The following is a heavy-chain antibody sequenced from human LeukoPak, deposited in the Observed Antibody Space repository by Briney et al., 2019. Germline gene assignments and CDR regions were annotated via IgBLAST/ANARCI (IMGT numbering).Heavy chain of an antibody. V-gene: IGHV3-49*04. CDR2: IRSKAYGGTT. D-gene: IGHD5-18*01. Sequence: GRSLRLSCTASGFTFGDYAMSWVRQAPGKGLVWVAFIRSKAYGGTTEYAASVKGTFTISRDDSKSIAYLQMNSLKTGDTAVYYCTRGGYSYGYNYYYMDVWGKGTTVTVSS. CDR1: GFTFGDYA. CDR3: TRGGYSYGYNYYYMDV. J-gene: IGHJ6*03.